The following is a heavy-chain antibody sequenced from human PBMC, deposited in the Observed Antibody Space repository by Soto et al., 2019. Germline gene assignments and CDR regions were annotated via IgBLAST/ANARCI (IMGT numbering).Heavy chain of an antibody. Sequence: SVKVSCKASGYTFTSYDINWVRQATGQGLEWMGWINPNSGNTGYAQKFQGRVTMTRNTSISTAYMELSSLRSEDTAVYYWAKGHASWHCDYWGQGTLVAVSS. CDR3: AKGHASWHCDY. V-gene: IGHV1-8*01. CDR2: INPNSGNT. CDR1: GYTFTSYD. J-gene: IGHJ4*02. D-gene: IGHD2-2*01.